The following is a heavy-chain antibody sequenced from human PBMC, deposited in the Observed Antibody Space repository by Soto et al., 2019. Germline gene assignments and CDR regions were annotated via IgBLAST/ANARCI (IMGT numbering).Heavy chain of an antibody. CDR1: GGSIETFY. CDR2: ISNSGST. D-gene: IGHD6-19*01. J-gene: IGHJ4*02. Sequence: SETLSLTCTVSGGSIETFYWSWIRQPPRKGLEWIGYISNSGSTSYNPSLERRVTVSVDTAKNEFSLKLNSVTAADTATYYCARILRDSQGWYHLDFWGQGTLVTGSS. V-gene: IGHV4-59*01. CDR3: ARILRDSQGWYHLDF.